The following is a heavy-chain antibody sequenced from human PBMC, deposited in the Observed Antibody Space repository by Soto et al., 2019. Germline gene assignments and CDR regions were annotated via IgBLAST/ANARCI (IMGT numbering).Heavy chain of an antibody. Sequence: PSETLSLTCTVSGGSISSSRYYWGWIRQPPGKGLEWIGSIYYSGSTHYNPSLKSRVTISVDTSKNQFSLKLSSVTAADTAVYYCARQRPDYGDYVPAPYYWYFDLWGRGTLVTVSS. J-gene: IGHJ2*01. CDR2: IYYSGST. V-gene: IGHV4-39*01. CDR3: ARQRPDYGDYVPAPYYWYFDL. CDR1: GGSISSSRYY. D-gene: IGHD4-17*01.